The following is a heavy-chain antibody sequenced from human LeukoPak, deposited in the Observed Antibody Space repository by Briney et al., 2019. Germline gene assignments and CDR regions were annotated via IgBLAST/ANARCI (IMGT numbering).Heavy chain of an antibody. CDR2: ISGSGGST. J-gene: IGHJ4*02. CDR3: AKGTVQQLVIYPDY. V-gene: IGHV3-23*01. D-gene: IGHD6-13*01. CDR1: GFTFSSYG. Sequence: GGSLRLSCAASGFTFSSYGMHWVRQAPGKGLEWVSAISGSGGSTYYADSVKGRFTISRDNSKNTLYLQMNSLRAEDTAVYYCAKGTVQQLVIYPDYWGQGTLVTVSS.